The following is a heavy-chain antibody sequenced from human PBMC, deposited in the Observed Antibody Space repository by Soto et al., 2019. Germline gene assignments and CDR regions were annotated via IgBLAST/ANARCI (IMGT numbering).Heavy chain of an antibody. V-gene: IGHV4-59*08. J-gene: IGHJ6*03. CDR1: GGSISSYY. CDR2: IYYSGST. CDR3: WRHGVPAAIGYYYYMDV. D-gene: IGHD2-2*01. Sequence: PSETLSLTCTVSGGSISSYYWSWIRQPPGKGLEWIGYIYYSGSTNYNPSLKSRVTISVDTSKNQFSLKLSSVTAADTAVYYCWRHGVPAAIGYYYYMDVWGKGTTVTVSS.